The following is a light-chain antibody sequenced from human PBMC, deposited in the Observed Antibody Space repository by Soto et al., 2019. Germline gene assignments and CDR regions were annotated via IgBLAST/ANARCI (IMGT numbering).Light chain of an antibody. J-gene: IGKJ1*01. CDR3: QHYGRSPWT. V-gene: IGKV3-20*01. CDR2: AAS. Sequence: EIVLTQSPATLSLSPGARATLSCRASQSVSSYYLAWYQQKPGQAPRLLIYAASSRATGIPDRFSGIGYGPGGTINIRRLEPEDCQVYVGQHYGRSPWTFGQGTKVDIK. CDR1: QSVSSYY.